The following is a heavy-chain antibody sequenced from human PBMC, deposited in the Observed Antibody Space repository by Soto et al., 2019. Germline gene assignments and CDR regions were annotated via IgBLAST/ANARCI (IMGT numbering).Heavy chain of an antibody. CDR3: ARGSTDSYPGRRIFDF. J-gene: IGHJ4*02. V-gene: IGHV3-23*01. CDR2: ITDTGGDA. D-gene: IGHD3-10*01. Sequence: PGGSLRLCCAASGLTFGRRAMTWVRQAPGEGLQWVSTITDTGGDAKYADSVRGRFVISRDNSKKTLYLQMTSLTAEDSAMYYCARGSTDSYPGRRIFDFWGRGILVTL. CDR1: GLTFGRRA.